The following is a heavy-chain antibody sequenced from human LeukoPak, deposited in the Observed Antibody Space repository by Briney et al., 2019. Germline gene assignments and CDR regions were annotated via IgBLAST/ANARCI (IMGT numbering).Heavy chain of an antibody. CDR2: INPNSGGT. CDR1: GYTFTGYY. D-gene: IGHD3-22*01. Sequence: ASVKVSCKASGYTFTGYYMHWARQAPGQGLEWMGWINPNSGGTNYAQKFQGRVTMTRDTSISTAYMELSRLRSDDAAVYYCARFGVVVHPYYFDYWGQGTPVTVSS. J-gene: IGHJ4*02. V-gene: IGHV1-2*02. CDR3: ARFGVVVHPYYFDY.